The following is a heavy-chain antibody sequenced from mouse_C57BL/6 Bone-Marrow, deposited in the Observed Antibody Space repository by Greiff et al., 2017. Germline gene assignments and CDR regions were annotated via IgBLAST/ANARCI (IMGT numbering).Heavy chain of an antibody. J-gene: IGHJ2*01. CDR2: IDPENGDT. CDR1: GFNIQDDY. V-gene: IGHV14-4*01. Sequence: EVKLMESGAELVRPGASVKLSCTASGFNIQDDYMHWVKQRPEQGLEWIGWIDPENGDTEYASKFQGKATITADTSSNTAYLQLSSLTSEDTAVYYCTYFTTVAVRYYFDYWGQGTTLTVSS. D-gene: IGHD1-1*01. CDR3: TYFTTVAVRYYFDY.